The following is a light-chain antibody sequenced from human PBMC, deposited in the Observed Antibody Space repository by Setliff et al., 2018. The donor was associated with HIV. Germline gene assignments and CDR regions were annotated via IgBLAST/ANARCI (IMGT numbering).Light chain of an antibody. CDR2: EDD. Sequence: NFMLTQPHSVSESPGKTAAISCTRSSGSIASNYVQWYQQRPGSSSTTVIYEDDRRPSGVPDRFSGSIDSSSNSASLTISGLKTEDEAEYYCQSYDTSTVIFGEGTKVTVL. CDR3: QSYDTSTVI. V-gene: IGLV6-57*01. J-gene: IGLJ2*01. CDR1: SGSIASNY.